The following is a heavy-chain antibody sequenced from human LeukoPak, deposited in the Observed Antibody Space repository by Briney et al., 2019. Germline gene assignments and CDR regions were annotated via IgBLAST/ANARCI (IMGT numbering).Heavy chain of an antibody. Sequence: PLGTLPLTCGVSGYSISSGYYWGWIRQPPGKGLEWIGSIDDVVVTYYNPSLKSRVTISVDTSKNQFSLKLSSVTAADTAVYYCARGEMITFGGVIVIPEGAFDIWGPGTMVSLSS. CDR3: ARGEMITFGGVIVIPEGAFDI. V-gene: IGHV4-38-2*01. D-gene: IGHD3-16*02. J-gene: IGHJ3*02. CDR1: GYSISSGYY. CDR2: IDDVVVT.